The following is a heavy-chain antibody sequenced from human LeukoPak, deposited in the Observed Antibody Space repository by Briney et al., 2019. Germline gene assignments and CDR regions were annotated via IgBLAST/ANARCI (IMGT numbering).Heavy chain of an antibody. CDR2: ISYDGSNK. CDR3: ARDYETYYDFWSGYYSSRLGAFDI. J-gene: IGHJ3*02. V-gene: IGHV3-30-3*01. D-gene: IGHD3-3*01. CDR1: GFTFSSYA. Sequence: QAGGSLGLSCAASGFTFSSYAMHWVRQAPGKGLEWVAVISYDGSNKYYADSVKGRFTISRDNSKNTLYLQMNSLRAEDTAVYYCARDYETYYDFWSGYYSSRLGAFDIWGQGTMVTVSS.